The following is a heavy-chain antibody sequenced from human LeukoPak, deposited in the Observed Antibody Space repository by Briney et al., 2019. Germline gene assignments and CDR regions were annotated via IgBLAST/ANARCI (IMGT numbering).Heavy chain of an antibody. CDR2: ISDSSAM. Sequence: GGSLRLSCAASGFTFSTYSMKWVRQAPGKGLEWVSYISDSSAMYYTDSVRGRFTISRENDKNSLFLQMNSLRAEDAAVYYCARDGGYSGYDADCWGQGTLVTVSS. V-gene: IGHV3-48*01. J-gene: IGHJ4*02. CDR1: GFTFSTYS. D-gene: IGHD5-12*01. CDR3: ARDGGYSGYDADC.